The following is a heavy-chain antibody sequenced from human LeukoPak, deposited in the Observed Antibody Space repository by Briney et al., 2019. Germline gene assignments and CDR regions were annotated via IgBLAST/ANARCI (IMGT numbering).Heavy chain of an antibody. CDR1: GFNFNRCW. J-gene: IGHJ1*01. CDR3: TSWGDTTAEYFQR. D-gene: IGHD2-21*02. V-gene: IGHV3-7*01. CDR2: VNPDGRDT. Sequence: GGSLRLSCVVSGFNFNRCWMNWVRQAPGKGLEWVAHVNPDGRDTYYVDSVKGRFTISRDNAQNSLYLQMNSLRVEDTAVYYCTSWGDTTAEYFQRWGQGTLVTASS.